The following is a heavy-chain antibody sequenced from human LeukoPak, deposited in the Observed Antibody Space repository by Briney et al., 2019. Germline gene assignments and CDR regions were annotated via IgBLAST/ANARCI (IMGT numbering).Heavy chain of an antibody. CDR2: IYYSGST. V-gene: IGHV4-61*08. D-gene: IGHD3-3*01. CDR3: ARQIFGGEPFDY. CDR1: GASVSSSGYY. Sequence: PSETLSLTCTVSGASVSSSGYYWSWIRQPPGKGLEWIGYIYYSGSTNYNPSLKSRVTISVDTSKNQFSLKLSSVTAADTAVYYCARQIFGGEPFDYWGQGTLVTVSS. J-gene: IGHJ4*02.